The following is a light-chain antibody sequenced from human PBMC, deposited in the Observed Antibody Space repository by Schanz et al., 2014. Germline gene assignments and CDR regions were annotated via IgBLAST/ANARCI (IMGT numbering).Light chain of an antibody. Sequence: EIVMTQSPATLSVSPGERATLSCRASHSVSSYLAWYQQKPGQAPRLLIYNASKRATGIPDRFSGSGSGTDFNLSISRLEPEDFAVYYCQQFGSSPLTFGAGTKVEIK. CDR2: NAS. CDR3: QQFGSSPLT. CDR1: HSVSSY. V-gene: IGKV3-20*01. J-gene: IGKJ4*01.